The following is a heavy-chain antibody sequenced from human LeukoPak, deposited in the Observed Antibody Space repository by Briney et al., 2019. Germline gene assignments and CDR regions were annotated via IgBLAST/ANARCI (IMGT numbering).Heavy chain of an antibody. J-gene: IGHJ4*02. D-gene: IGHD2-2*01. Sequence: SETLSLTCSISGGSISSYYWSWIRQPPGKGLEWIGYIYYPGNTNYNPSLKSRVTISVDTSKNQFSLRLSSVTAADTAVYYCARDRGPAAAIFDYWGQGTLVTVSS. V-gene: IGHV4-59*01. CDR1: GGSISSYY. CDR2: IYYPGNT. CDR3: ARDRGPAAAIFDY.